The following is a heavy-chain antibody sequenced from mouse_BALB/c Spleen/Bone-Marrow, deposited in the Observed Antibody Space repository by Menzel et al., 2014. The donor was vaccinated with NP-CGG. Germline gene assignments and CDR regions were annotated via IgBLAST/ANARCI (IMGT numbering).Heavy chain of an antibody. CDR3: ARGSGYYFDY. D-gene: IGHD4-1*01. Sequence: EVKLVESGPSLVKPSQTLSLTCSVTGDSITNASWTWIRKFPGNKIDYMGYISYSGNTYYNPSLKSRISITRDTSKNQFYLQLNSVTAEDTATYCSARGSGYYFDYWGQGTTLTVSS. V-gene: IGHV3-8*02. CDR1: GDSITNAS. CDR2: ISYSGNT. J-gene: IGHJ2*01.